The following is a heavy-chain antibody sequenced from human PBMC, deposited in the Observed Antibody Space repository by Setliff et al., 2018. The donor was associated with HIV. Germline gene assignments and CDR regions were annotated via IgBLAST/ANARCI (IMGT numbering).Heavy chain of an antibody. J-gene: IGHJ3*02. Sequence: SVKVSCKTSGGTLSNYVITWVRQAPGQGLEWMGMIIPMYNIPAYAQKFQGRVTFTADESTSTAYMELSSLSSEGTAVYYCARDQTGVAAAAFGGGSAWSDEGFDIWGQGTTVTVSS. CDR2: IIPMYNIP. CDR1: GGTLSNYV. CDR3: ARDQTGVAAAAFGGGSAWSDEGFDI. D-gene: IGHD6-13*01. V-gene: IGHV1-69*13.